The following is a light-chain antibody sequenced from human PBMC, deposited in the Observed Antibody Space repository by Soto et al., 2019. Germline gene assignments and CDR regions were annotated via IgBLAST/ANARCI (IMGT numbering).Light chain of an antibody. CDR3: QQYKSHRT. CDR1: ENINDY. V-gene: IGKV1-5*01. CDR2: DAS. Sequence: DIQMTQSPSTLSASVVDRVTITCRASENINDYLAWYQQKPGKSPKALIYDASTLDSGVPSRFSGSGSGTEFTLTISSLQADDFATYFCQQYKSHRTFGQGTKVDIK. J-gene: IGKJ1*01.